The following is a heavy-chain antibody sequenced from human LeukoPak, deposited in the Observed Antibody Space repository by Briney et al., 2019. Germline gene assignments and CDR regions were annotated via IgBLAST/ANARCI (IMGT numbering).Heavy chain of an antibody. V-gene: IGHV1-2*02. CDR3: ARVAVSFWSGLDY. Sequence: ASVKVSCKASGYTFTDYYLRWVRRAPGQGREWMGWINPKSGGTNSAQKFQGRVTMTRDTSISTAYMELSRLTSDDTAVYYCARVAVSFWSGLDYWGQGTLVTVSS. CDR1: GYTFTDYY. J-gene: IGHJ4*02. D-gene: IGHD3-3*01. CDR2: INPKSGGT.